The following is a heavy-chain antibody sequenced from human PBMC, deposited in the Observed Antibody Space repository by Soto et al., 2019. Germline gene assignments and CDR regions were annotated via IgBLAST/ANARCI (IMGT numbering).Heavy chain of an antibody. CDR3: AKDPSDYDSSGP. J-gene: IGHJ4*02. Sequence: LRLSCAASGFTFSSYGMHWVRQAPGKGLEWVAVISYDGSNKYYADSVKGRFTISRDNSKNTLYLQMNSLRAEDTAVYYCAKDPSDYDSSGPWGQGTLVTVSS. V-gene: IGHV3-30*18. CDR1: GFTFSSYG. D-gene: IGHD3-22*01. CDR2: ISYDGSNK.